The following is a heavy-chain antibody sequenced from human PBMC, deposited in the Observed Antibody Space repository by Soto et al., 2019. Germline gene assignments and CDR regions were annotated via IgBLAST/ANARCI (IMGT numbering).Heavy chain of an antibody. Sequence: GGSLRLSCAASGFTFSSYAMSWVRQAPGEGLEWVSAISGSGGSTYYADSVKGRFTISRDNSKNTLYLQMNSLRAEDTAVYYCAKASAPRFGELLTPYYYYGMDVWGQGTTVTVSS. V-gene: IGHV3-23*01. D-gene: IGHD3-10*01. CDR3: AKASAPRFGELLTPYYYYGMDV. CDR2: ISGSGGST. J-gene: IGHJ6*02. CDR1: GFTFSSYA.